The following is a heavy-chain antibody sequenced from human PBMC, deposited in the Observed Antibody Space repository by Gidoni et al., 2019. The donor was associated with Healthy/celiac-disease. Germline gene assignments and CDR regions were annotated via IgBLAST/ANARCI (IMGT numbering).Heavy chain of an antibody. CDR1: GYTFTSYA. J-gene: IGHJ5*02. CDR2: INAGNGNT. V-gene: IGHV1-3*01. Sequence: QVQLVQSGAEVKKPGASVKVSCKASGYTFTSYAMHWVRQAPGQRLEWMGWINAGNGNTKYSQKFQGRVTITRDTSASTAYMELSSLRSEDTAVYYCARSGSYFLDWFDPWGQGTLVTVSS. CDR3: ARSGSYFLDWFDP. D-gene: IGHD1-26*01.